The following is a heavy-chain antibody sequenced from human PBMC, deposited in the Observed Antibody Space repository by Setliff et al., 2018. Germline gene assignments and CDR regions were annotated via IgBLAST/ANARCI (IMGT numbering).Heavy chain of an antibody. CDR3: ARERGDIVTTTSYYYYLDV. CDR2: IIPIFGTT. J-gene: IGHJ6*03. V-gene: IGHV1-69*05. Sequence: ASVKVSCKASGGTFSNYDISWVRQAPGQGFEWMGGIIPIFGTTNYAQRFQGRVTITTDESTSTAYMELSSLRSEDTAVYYCARERGDIVTTTSYYYYLDVWGKGTTVTVSS. D-gene: IGHD5-12*01. CDR1: GGTFSNYD.